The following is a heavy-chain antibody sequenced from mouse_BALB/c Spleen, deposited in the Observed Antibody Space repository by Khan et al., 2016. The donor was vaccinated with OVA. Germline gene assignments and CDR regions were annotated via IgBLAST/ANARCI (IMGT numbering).Heavy chain of an antibody. Sequence: EVQGVESGGALVKPGGSLKLSCAASGFTFSTYAMSWVRQTPEKRLEWVATISSDGDYTYYPDNVTGRFTISRDNAKNTLYLQMSRLRSEDTARYYCARAPYGNFAYWGEGTLVTVSA. V-gene: IGHV5-9-3*01. CDR1: GFTFSTYA. D-gene: IGHD2-1*01. CDR2: ISSDGDYT. J-gene: IGHJ3*01. CDR3: ARAPYGNFAY.